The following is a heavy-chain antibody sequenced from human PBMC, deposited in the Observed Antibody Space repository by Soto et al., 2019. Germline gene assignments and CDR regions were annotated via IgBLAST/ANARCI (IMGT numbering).Heavy chain of an antibody. CDR2: ISGSGGST. CDR3: ARHLSGVVVAAAYYYYYGMDV. D-gene: IGHD2-15*01. Sequence: EVQLLESGGGLVQPGGSLRLSCAASGFTFSSYAMSWVRQAPGKGLEWVSAISGSGGSTYYADSVKGRFTISRDNSITTRYLQMNSLRAEDTAVYYCARHLSGVVVAAAYYYYYGMDVWGQGITVTVSS. V-gene: IGHV3-23*01. J-gene: IGHJ6*02. CDR1: GFTFSSYA.